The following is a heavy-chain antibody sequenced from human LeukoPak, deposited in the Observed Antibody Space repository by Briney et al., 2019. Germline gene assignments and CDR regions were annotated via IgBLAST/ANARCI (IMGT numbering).Heavy chain of an antibody. J-gene: IGHJ4*02. D-gene: IGHD7-27*01. V-gene: IGHV3-7*01. CDR2: IKQDGSEK. CDR3: ARDKMTGDSYFDY. CDR1: GFIFNSYW. Sequence: PRGSLRLSCAASGFIFNSYWMSWVRQAPGKGLEWVAHIKQDGSEKNYVDSVKGRFTISRDNAKNSLILEMDGLRVEDTAVYYCARDKMTGDSYFDYWGQGTLVTVSS.